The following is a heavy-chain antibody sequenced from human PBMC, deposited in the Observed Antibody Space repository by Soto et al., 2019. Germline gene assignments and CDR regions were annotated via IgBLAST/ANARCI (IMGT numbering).Heavy chain of an antibody. V-gene: IGHV3-23*01. CDR2: ISSSGGST. CDR3: AKAKDSSSWYPVYFQH. D-gene: IGHD6-13*01. CDR1: GFTFSSYA. J-gene: IGHJ1*01. Sequence: GGSLRLSSAASGFTFSSYAMSWVRQAPGRGLEWVSAISSSGGSTYYADSVKGRFTISRDNSKNTLYLQMNSLRAEDTAVYYCAKAKDSSSWYPVYFQHWGQGTLVTVSS.